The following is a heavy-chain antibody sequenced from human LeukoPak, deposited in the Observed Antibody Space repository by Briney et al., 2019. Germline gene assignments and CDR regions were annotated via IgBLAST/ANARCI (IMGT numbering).Heavy chain of an antibody. J-gene: IGHJ4*02. CDR3: ARDPLDYGDPTVY. D-gene: IGHD4-17*01. V-gene: IGHV3-66*01. CDR1: GFTVSSNY. CDR2: IYSGGST. Sequence: GGSLRLSCAASGFTVSSNYMSWVRQAPGKGLEWVSVIYSGGSTYYADSVKGRFTISRDNSKNTLYLQMNSLRAEDTAVYYCARDPLDYGDPTVYWGQGTLVTASS.